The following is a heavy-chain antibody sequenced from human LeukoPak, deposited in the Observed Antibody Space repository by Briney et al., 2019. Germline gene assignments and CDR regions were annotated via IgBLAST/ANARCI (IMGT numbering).Heavy chain of an antibody. V-gene: IGHV3-7*03. Sequence: GGSLRLSCAASGFTFSSYWMNWARQAPGKWLEWVASINHNGNVNYYVDSVKGRFTISRDNAKNSLYLQMSNLRAEDTAVYFCARGGGLDVWGQGATVTVSS. CDR1: GFTFSSYW. CDR3: ARGGGLDV. D-gene: IGHD3-16*01. J-gene: IGHJ6*02. CDR2: INHNGNVN.